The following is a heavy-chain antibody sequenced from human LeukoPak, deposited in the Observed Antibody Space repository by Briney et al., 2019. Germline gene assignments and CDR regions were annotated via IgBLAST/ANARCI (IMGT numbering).Heavy chain of an antibody. CDR3: AREALTETTFGPYDY. CDR1: GSTFSSYE. D-gene: IGHD4-17*01. J-gene: IGHJ4*02. V-gene: IGHV3-48*03. CDR2: VSSSGSTK. Sequence: PGGSLRLSCAASGSTFSSYEMNWVRQAPGKGLEWVSYVSSSGSTKYYADSLMGRFTLSRDNAKRSLYLQMNSLRAEDTAVYYCAREALTETTFGPYDYWGQGTLVTVSS.